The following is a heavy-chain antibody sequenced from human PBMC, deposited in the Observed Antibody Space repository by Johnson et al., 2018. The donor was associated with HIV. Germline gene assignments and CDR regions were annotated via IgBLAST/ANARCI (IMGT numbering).Heavy chain of an antibody. CDR2: TRNKANSYTT. J-gene: IGHJ3*01. D-gene: IGHD3-10*01. CDR3: TTNLITIDAFDL. V-gene: IGHV3-72*01. Sequence: VQLVESGGGLVQPGGSLRLSCAASGFTFSDHYMDWVRQAPGKGLEWVGRTRNKANSYTTEYAASVKGRFTISRDDSKNTLYLQMNSLNTEDTAVYYCTTNLITIDAFDLWGQGTRVTVSS. CDR1: GFTFSDHY.